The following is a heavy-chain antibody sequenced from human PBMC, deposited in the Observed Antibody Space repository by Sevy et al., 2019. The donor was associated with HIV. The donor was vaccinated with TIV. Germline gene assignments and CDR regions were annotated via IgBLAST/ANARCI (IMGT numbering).Heavy chain of an antibody. Sequence: SETLSLTCTVSGGSISSYYWSWIRQPPGKGLEWIGYIYYSGSTNYNPPLKSRVTISVETSKNQFSLKLGSVTAAETAVYYCASKRGYSYGYTSYYYYYGMDVWGQGTTVTVSS. CDR1: GGSISSYY. D-gene: IGHD5-18*01. CDR3: ASKRGYSYGYTSYYYYYGMDV. CDR2: IYYSGST. V-gene: IGHV4-59*13. J-gene: IGHJ6*02.